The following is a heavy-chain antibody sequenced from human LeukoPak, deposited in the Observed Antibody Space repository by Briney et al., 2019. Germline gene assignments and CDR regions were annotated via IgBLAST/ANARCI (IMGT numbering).Heavy chain of an antibody. J-gene: IGHJ4*02. Sequence: ASVKVSCKASGYTFSVYYMHWVRQAPGQGLEWMGWTNPSSGGTNYAQKFQGRVTMTRDTSISTAYLELGRLKSDDTAVYYCATGGNEFDYWGQGTLVTVSS. CDR2: TNPSSGGT. D-gene: IGHD4-23*01. V-gene: IGHV1-2*02. CDR3: ATGGNEFDY. CDR1: GYTFSVYY.